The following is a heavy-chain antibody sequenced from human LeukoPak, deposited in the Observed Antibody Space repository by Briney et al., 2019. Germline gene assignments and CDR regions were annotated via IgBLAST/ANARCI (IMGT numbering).Heavy chain of an antibody. CDR2: ISSSGSTI. V-gene: IGHV3-11*01. Sequence: PGGSLRLSCAASGFTFSDYYMSRIRQAPGKGLEWVSYISSSGSTIYYADSVKGRFTISRDNAKNSLYLQMNSLRAEDTAVYYCARAHDPDIVVVPAARGSVSPDVWGQGTTVTVSS. J-gene: IGHJ6*02. CDR3: ARAHDPDIVVVPAARGSVSPDV. D-gene: IGHD2-2*01. CDR1: GFTFSDYY.